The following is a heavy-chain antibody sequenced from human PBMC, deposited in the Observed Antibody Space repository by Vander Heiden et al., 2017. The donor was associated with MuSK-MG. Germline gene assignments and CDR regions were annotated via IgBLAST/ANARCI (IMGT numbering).Heavy chain of an antibody. J-gene: IGHJ6*02. D-gene: IGHD4-17*01. Sequence: QVQLVQSGAEVKKPGASVKVSCKASGYTFTGYYMHWVRQAPGQGLEWMGWINPNSGGTNYAQKFQGRVTMTRDTSISTAYMELSRLRSDDTAVYYCARDRTTVTTPWGYYGMDVWGQGTTVTVSS. CDR3: ARDRTTVTTPWGYYGMDV. V-gene: IGHV1-2*02. CDR1: GYTFTGYY. CDR2: INPNSGGT.